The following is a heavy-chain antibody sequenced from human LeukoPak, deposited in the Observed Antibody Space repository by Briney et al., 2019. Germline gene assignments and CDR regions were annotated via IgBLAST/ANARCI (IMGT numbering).Heavy chain of an antibody. CDR3: ARDVCTGATCKSGAIFDY. CDR2: VYHSWSA. CDR1: GRSMSGNL. D-gene: IGHD2-8*02. Sequence: SETLSLTCTVSGRSMSGNLWSWIRQPAGKGLEWIGRVYHSWSANTSPSLKSRVTMSVDTSKNHFSLRLSSVTAADTAVYYCARDVCTGATCKSGAIFDYWGQGTLVTVSS. V-gene: IGHV4-4*07. J-gene: IGHJ4*02.